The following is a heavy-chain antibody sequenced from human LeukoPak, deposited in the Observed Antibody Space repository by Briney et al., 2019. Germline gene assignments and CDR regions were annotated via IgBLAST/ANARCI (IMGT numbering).Heavy chain of an antibody. J-gene: IGHJ4*02. CDR1: GGSISSSSYY. Sequence: SETLSLTCTVSGGSISSSSYYWGWLRQPPGGGLVWVGCIYYSGSTYYTPSLKSRFTISVDTSKNQFSLKLSSVTAADTAVYYCAIDGRGGIREAVIGWGQGTPVTVSS. D-gene: IGHD3-16*01. CDR2: IYYSGST. CDR3: AIDGRGGIREAVIG. V-gene: IGHV4-39*01.